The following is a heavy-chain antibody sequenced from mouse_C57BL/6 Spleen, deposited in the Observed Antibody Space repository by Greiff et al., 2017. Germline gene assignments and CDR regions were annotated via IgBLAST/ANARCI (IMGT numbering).Heavy chain of an antibody. CDR1: GYTFTDYY. CDR2: INPYNGGT. Sequence: EVQLQQSGPVLVKPGASVKMSCKASGYTFTDYYMNWVKQSHGKSLEWIGVINPYNGGTSYNQKFKGKATLTVEKSSSTAYMELNSLTSEDSAVYYCARGVNYYAMDYWGQGTSVTVSS. D-gene: IGHD2-1*01. J-gene: IGHJ4*01. CDR3: ARGVNYYAMDY. V-gene: IGHV1-19*01.